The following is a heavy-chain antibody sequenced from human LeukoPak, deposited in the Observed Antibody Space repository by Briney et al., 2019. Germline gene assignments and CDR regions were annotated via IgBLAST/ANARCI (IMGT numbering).Heavy chain of an antibody. V-gene: IGHV3-30-3*01. CDR2: ISYDGSNK. CDR1: GFTFSSYA. Sequence: GGSLRLSCAASGFTFSSYAMHWVRQAPGKGLEWVAVISYDGSNKYYADSVKGRFTISRDNSKNTLYLQMNSLRSEDTAVYYCGKDVGPSSLSSASWQIDYWGQGTLVTVSS. CDR3: GKDVGPSSLSSASWQIDY. D-gene: IGHD2-2*01. J-gene: IGHJ4*02.